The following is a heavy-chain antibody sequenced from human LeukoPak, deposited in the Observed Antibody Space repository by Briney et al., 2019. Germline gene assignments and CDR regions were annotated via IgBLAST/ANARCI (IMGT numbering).Heavy chain of an antibody. CDR3: AKVGLQQQLNY. CDR2: ISGSGGST. D-gene: IGHD6-13*01. CDR1: GFTFSSYA. V-gene: IGHV3-23*01. J-gene: IGHJ4*02. Sequence: GGSLRLSCAASGFTFSSYAMSWVRQAPGKGLEWASAISGSGGSTYYADSVKGRFTISRDNSKNTLYLQMNSLRAEDTAVYYCAKVGLQQQLNYWGQGTLVTVSS.